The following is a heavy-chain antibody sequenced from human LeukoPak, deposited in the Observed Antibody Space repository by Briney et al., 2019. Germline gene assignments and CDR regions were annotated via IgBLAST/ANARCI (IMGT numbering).Heavy chain of an antibody. V-gene: IGHV3-7*01. D-gene: IGHD2-2*03. CDR3: ARESQKYGYGS. Sequence: GGSLRLSCAASGFTFSSYWMSWVRQAPGRGLGWVANIKQDGREKYYVNSVKGRFTISRDNAKNSLYLQMNSLRAEGTAVYYCARESQKYGYGSWGQGTLVTVSS. CDR2: IKQDGREK. J-gene: IGHJ5*02. CDR1: GFTFSSYW.